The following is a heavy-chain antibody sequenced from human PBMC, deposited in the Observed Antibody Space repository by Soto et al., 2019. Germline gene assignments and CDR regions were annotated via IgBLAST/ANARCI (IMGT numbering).Heavy chain of an antibody. J-gene: IGHJ4*02. D-gene: IGHD2-21*01. V-gene: IGHV1-46*01. CDR1: GDTFTDYY. Sequence: QVQLVQSGAEVKKPGASVKVSCKASGDTFTDYYIHWVRQAPGQGLEWMGTVNPSGGHTTYAQHFLGRMTMTRDTSHSTLYMELTRLTSEDTAVYYGARGGHVVVVTAALGYWGQGTLVTVSS. CDR2: VNPSGGHT. CDR3: ARGGHVVVVTAALGY.